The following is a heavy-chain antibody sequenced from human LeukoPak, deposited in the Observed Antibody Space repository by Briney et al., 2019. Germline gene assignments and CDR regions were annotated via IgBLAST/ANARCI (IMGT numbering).Heavy chain of an antibody. CDR2: IYTSGST. J-gene: IGHJ4*02. CDR1: GGSISSGSYY. D-gene: IGHD1-26*01. V-gene: IGHV4-61*02. Sequence: PSQTLSLTCTVSGGSISSGSYYWSWIRQPAGKGLEWIGRIYTSGSTNYNPSLKSRVTISVDTSKNQFSPKLSSVTAADTAVYYCARGLNIVGATREEYYFDYWGQGTLVTVSS. CDR3: ARGLNIVGATREEYYFDY.